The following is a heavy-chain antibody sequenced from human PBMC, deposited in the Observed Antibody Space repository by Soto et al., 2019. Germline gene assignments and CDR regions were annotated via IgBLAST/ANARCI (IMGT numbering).Heavy chain of an antibody. V-gene: IGHV4-34*01. CDR1: GGLVTSGSYY. D-gene: IGHD1-1*01. J-gene: IGHJ3*02. CDR3: ARVERGTATTVVDAFDI. Sequence: QVQLQQWGAGLLKPSETLSLTCGVYGGLVTSGSYYWSWVRQPPGKGLEWIGEMSHSGGTHFNPSLKSRVTISVDTSKNQFTLKMNSVTAADTALYYCARVERGTATTVVDAFDIWGPGTMVTVSS. CDR2: MSHSGGT.